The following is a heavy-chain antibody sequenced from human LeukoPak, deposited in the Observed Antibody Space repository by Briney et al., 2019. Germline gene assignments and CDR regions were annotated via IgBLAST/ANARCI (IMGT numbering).Heavy chain of an antibody. CDR3: ARDKYYDRFFDS. CDR1: GFTFNNNW. D-gene: IGHD3-22*01. CDR2: IKQDGSEK. J-gene: IGHJ4*02. V-gene: IGHV3-7*01. Sequence: GGSLRLSCVASGFTFNNNWMSWVGQAPGKGLEWVANIKQDGSEKYYVDSVKGRFTISRDNAKNSLSLEMNSLRAEDTAVYYCARDKYYDRFFDSWGQGILVTVSS.